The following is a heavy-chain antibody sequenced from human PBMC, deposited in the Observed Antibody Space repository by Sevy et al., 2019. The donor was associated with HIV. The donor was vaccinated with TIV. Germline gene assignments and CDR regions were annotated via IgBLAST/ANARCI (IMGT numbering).Heavy chain of an antibody. V-gene: IGHV3-21*01. CDR2: ISSSSSYI. Sequence: GGSLRLSCAASGFTFSSYSMNWVRQAPGKGLEWVSSISSSSSYIYYADSVKGRFTISRDNAKNSLYLQMNSLRAEDTAVYYGAGDQYYYDSSGYYGGAFDIWGQGTMVTVSS. D-gene: IGHD3-22*01. J-gene: IGHJ3*02. CDR1: GFTFSSYS. CDR3: AGDQYYYDSSGYYGGAFDI.